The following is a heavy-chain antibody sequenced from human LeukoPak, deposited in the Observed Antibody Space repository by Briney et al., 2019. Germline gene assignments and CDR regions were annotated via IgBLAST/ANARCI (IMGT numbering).Heavy chain of an antibody. J-gene: IGHJ2*01. CDR2: ISWNSGSI. CDR1: GFTFDDYA. CDR3: AKGGYSYGYPNWYFDL. D-gene: IGHD5-18*01. Sequence: PGGSLRLSCAASGFTFDDYAMHWVRQAPGKGLEWVSGISWNSGSIGYADSVKGRFTISRDNAKNSLYLQMNSLRAEDTALYYCAKGGYSYGYPNWYFDLWGRGTLVTVSS. V-gene: IGHV3-9*01.